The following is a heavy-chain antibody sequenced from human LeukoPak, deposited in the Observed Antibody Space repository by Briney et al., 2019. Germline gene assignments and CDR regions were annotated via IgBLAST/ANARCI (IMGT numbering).Heavy chain of an antibody. V-gene: IGHV4-39*07. J-gene: IGHJ4*02. D-gene: IGHD2-8*01. CDR3: ARARRLWSMDY. CDR2: IYYSGST. CDR1: GFTFSSYW. Sequence: GSLRLSCAASGFTFSSYWMSWIRQPPGKGLEWIGSIYYSGSTYYNPSLKSRVTISVDTSKNQFSLKLSSVTAADTAVYYCARARRLWSMDYWGQGTLVTVSS.